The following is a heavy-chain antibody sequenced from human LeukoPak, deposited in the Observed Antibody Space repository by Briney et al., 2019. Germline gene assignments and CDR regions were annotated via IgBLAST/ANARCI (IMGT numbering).Heavy chain of an antibody. D-gene: IGHD1-26*01. J-gene: IGHJ4*02. Sequence: PGGSVRLFCAASGFSDSSNYMSWVRQAPGKGLEWVSLIYGGGSAYYADSVKGRFTISRDNSKNTLYLQMNSLRAEDTALYYCARVIGATYYDYWGQGTLVTVSS. V-gene: IGHV3-53*01. CDR1: GFSDSSNY. CDR3: ARVIGATYYDY. CDR2: IYGGGSA.